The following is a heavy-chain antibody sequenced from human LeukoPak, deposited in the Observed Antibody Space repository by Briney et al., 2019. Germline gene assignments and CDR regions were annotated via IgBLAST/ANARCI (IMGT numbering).Heavy chain of an antibody. J-gene: IGHJ4*02. CDR2: ISGSGAGT. CDR3: AKENNWNDGRFNYYDY. D-gene: IGHD1-20*01. CDR1: GFTFSSYA. V-gene: IGHV3-23*01. Sequence: GGSLRLSCASSGFTFSSYATTWVRQAPGKGLKWVSTISGSGAGTYYADSVKGRFTISRDNSKNTLYLQMNGLRADDTAVYYCAKENNWNDGRFNYYDYWGQGTLVTVSS.